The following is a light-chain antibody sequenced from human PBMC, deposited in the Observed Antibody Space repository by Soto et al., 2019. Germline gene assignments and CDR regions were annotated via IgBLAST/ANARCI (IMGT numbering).Light chain of an antibody. CDR2: DVS. Sequence: QSVLTQPASVSGYPGQSITISCTGTSSDVGGYNYVSWYQQHPGKAPKLMIYDVSNRPSGVSNRFSGSKSGNTASLTISGLQAEDEADYYCSSYTRSSTRYVFGTGTKVT. J-gene: IGLJ1*01. CDR3: SSYTRSSTRYV. CDR1: SSDVGGYNY. V-gene: IGLV2-14*01.